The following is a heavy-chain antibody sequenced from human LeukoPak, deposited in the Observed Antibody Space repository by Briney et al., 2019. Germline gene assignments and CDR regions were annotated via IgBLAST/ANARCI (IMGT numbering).Heavy chain of an antibody. Sequence: GESLKISCMGSGYSFTSYWIGWVRQMPGKGLEWMGIIYPGDSDIRYSPSFQGQVTISADKSISTAYLQWRSLKASDTAMYYCATRHAVSGGWFDPWGQGTLVTVSS. CDR2: IYPGDSDI. D-gene: IGHD6-19*01. V-gene: IGHV5-51*01. CDR3: ATRHAVSGGWFDP. J-gene: IGHJ5*02. CDR1: GYSFTSYW.